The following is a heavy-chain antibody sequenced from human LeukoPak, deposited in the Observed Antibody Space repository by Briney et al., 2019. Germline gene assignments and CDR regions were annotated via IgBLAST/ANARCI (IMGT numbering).Heavy chain of an antibody. CDR2: ISSSSRDI. D-gene: IGHD2-2*01. CDR1: GFTFNNYA. J-gene: IGHJ3*02. Sequence: GGSLRLSCVGSGFTFNNYAMSWVRQAPGKGLEWVSSISSSSRDIYYADSVKGRFTISRDNAKNSLYLQMNSLRAGDTAVYYCARDCSSTSCYFDAFDIWGQGTMVTVSS. V-gene: IGHV3-21*01. CDR3: ARDCSSTSCYFDAFDI.